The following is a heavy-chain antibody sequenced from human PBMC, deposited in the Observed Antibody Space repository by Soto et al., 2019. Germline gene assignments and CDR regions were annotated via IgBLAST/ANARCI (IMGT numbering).Heavy chain of an antibody. CDR2: ISYDGSNK. CDR1: GFTFSSCG. CDR3: TSTMAGAFDI. Sequence: GGSLRLSCAASGFTFSSCGMHWVRQAPGKGLEWVAVISYDGSNKYYADSVKGRFTISRDNSKNSLYLQMNRLRAEDTAVYYCTSTMAGAFDIWAQGTMVTVSS. V-gene: IGHV3-30*03. J-gene: IGHJ3*02. D-gene: IGHD3-10*01.